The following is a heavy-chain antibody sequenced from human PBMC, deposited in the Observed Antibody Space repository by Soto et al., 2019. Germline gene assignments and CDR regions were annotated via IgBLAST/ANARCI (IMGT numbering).Heavy chain of an antibody. Sequence: SETLSLTCTVSGGSISSYYWSWIRQPPGKGLEWIGYIYYSGSTNYNPSLKSRVTISVDTSKNQFSLKLSSVTAADTAVYYCARVDYCSSTSCFDYYYYYMDVWGKGTTVTVSS. CDR2: IYYSGST. D-gene: IGHD2-2*01. CDR3: ARVDYCSSTSCFDYYYYYMDV. V-gene: IGHV4-59*01. J-gene: IGHJ6*03. CDR1: GGSISSYY.